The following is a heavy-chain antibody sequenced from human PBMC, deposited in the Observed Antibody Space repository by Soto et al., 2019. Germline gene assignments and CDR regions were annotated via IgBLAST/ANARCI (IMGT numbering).Heavy chain of an antibody. CDR2: HHYSGST. J-gene: IGHJ3*02. CDR1: GSSVSSGAYY. D-gene: IGHD5-12*01. CDR3: ARARLRAVYAFDI. V-gene: IGHV4-31*03. Sequence: SETLSLTCTVSGSSVSSGAYYWTWIRQRPAKGLARIGSHHYSGSTYYSPSLKSRLSISLDTSKNQFSLRLSSVTAADTAMYYCARARLRAVYAFDIWGQGTMVTV.